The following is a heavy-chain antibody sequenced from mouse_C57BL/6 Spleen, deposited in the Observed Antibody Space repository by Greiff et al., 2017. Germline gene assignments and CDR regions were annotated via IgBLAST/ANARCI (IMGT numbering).Heavy chain of an antibody. Sequence: VQLQQSGPELVKPGASVKISCKASGYTFTDYYMNWVKQSHGKSLEWIGDINPNNGGTSYNQKFKGKATLTVDNSSSTAYMELRSLTSEDSAVYYCARGFITTVVHWGQGTTLTVSS. D-gene: IGHD1-1*01. CDR1: GYTFTDYY. CDR2: INPNNGGT. CDR3: ARGFITTVVH. J-gene: IGHJ2*01. V-gene: IGHV1-26*01.